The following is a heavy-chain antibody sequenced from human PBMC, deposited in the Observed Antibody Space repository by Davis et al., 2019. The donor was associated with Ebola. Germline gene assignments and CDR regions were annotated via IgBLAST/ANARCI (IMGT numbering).Heavy chain of an antibody. Sequence: GESLKISCTASGLTFSIAWMSWVRQAPGKGLEWVGRIRKKTDGGTAEYAAPVKGRFAISRDDSKNTLYLQMNSLKTDDTAVYYCTTDSPPDYAGSSVDCWGQGTLVTVSS. CDR1: GLTFSIAW. D-gene: IGHD2-2*01. CDR3: TTDSPPDYAGSSVDC. J-gene: IGHJ4*02. CDR2: IRKKTDGGTA. V-gene: IGHV3-15*01.